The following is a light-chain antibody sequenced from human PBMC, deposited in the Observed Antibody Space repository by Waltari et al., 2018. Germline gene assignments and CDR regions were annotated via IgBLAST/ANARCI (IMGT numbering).Light chain of an antibody. CDR1: LSIDDS. CDR2: GAS. J-gene: IGKJ4*01. Sequence: EIVMTQSPATLSVSRGGSATVSCRASLSIDDSWAWSQQKPGQPPRLLIHGASTRDTGIPVRFSGSGSGTDFTLTITGLQSEDFAVYFCQQYNQWPLTFGRGTKVEIK. CDR3: QQYNQWPLT. V-gene: IGKV3-15*01.